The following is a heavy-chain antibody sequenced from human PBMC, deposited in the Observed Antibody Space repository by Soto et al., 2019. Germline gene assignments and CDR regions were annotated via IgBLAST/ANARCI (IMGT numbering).Heavy chain of an antibody. CDR2: IYSGGST. CDR1: GFTVSSNY. V-gene: IGHV3-53*01. J-gene: IGHJ5*02. CDR3: AQDWWVS. D-gene: IGHD2-15*01. Sequence: GGSLRLSCAASGFTVSSNYMSWVRQAPGKGLEWVSVIYSGGSTYYADSVKGRFTISRDNSRNTVFLQMNSLRAEDTALYYCAQDWWVSWGQGTLVTVSS.